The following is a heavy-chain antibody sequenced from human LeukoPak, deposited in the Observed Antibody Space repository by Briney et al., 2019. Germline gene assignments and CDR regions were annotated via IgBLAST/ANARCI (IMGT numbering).Heavy chain of an antibody. CDR3: ARQGGRRRGYSYGVDY. Sequence: SETLSLTCTVSGGSISSYYWSWIRQPPGKGLEWIGYIYYSGSTNYNPSLKSRVTISVDTSKNQFSLKLSSVTAADTAVYYCARQGGRRRGYSYGVDYWGQGTLVTVSS. CDR2: IYYSGST. V-gene: IGHV4-59*08. CDR1: GGSISSYY. D-gene: IGHD5-18*01. J-gene: IGHJ4*02.